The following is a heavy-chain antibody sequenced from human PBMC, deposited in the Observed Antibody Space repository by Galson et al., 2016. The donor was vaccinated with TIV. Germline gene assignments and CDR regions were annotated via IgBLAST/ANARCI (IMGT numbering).Heavy chain of an antibody. J-gene: IGHJ3*02. CDR1: GFTFNIYA. CDR3: VKDAISFTSAYDAFDI. Sequence: SLRLSCAGSGFTFNIYAMSWVRQTPERGLEWVSSHGGGPNLFYSDSVRGRFTISRDDVKNTVYLDMHSLRAEDTAIYYCVKDAISFTSAYDAFDIWGQGTVVTVSS. V-gene: IGHV3-23*01. D-gene: IGHD2-21*01. CDR2: HGGGPNL.